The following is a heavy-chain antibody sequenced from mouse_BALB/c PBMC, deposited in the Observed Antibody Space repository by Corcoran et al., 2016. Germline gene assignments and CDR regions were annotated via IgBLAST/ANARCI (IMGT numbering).Heavy chain of an antibody. CDR3: ARERYAHDY. Sequence: QIQLVQSGPERKKPGETVKISCKASGYTFTNYGMNWVKQAPGKGLKWMGWINTYTGEPTYADDFKGRFAFSLETSASTAYLQINNLKNEDMATYFCARERYAHDYWGQGTSVTVSS. J-gene: IGHJ4*01. CDR2: INTYTGEP. V-gene: IGHV9-1*02. CDR1: GYTFTNYG.